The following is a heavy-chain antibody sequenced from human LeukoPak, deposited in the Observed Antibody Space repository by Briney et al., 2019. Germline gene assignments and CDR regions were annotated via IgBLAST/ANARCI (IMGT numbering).Heavy chain of an antibody. D-gene: IGHD5-18*01. CDR3: ASLDTAKQPLANH. CDR1: AFIFSGHW. CDR2: IKEDGSER. Sequence: GGSLRLSCEGSAFIFSGHWMNWVRQTPGKGLEWVASIKEDGSERQYVDSVKGRFTISKNSAKNSLYLQMNTLRVEDTAMYYCASLDTAKQPLANHWGQGTLVTVSS. V-gene: IGHV3-7*03. J-gene: IGHJ5*02.